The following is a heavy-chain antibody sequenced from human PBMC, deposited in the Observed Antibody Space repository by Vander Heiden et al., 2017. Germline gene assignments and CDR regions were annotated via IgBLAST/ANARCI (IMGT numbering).Heavy chain of an antibody. D-gene: IGHD1-1*01. CDR1: GFTFHSYA. CDR2: ISYDGNNK. Sequence: QVQLVASGGGVVQPGRSLRLSCAASGFTFHSYAMHWVRQAPGKRLEWVAIISYDGNNKYYRQTVQGRFTISRDNAKNTLYLQMNGLRADDTAVYYCAKDFNAVRWLQLLSSWGQGTLVSVSS. CDR3: AKDFNAVRWLQLLSS. J-gene: IGHJ5*02. V-gene: IGHV3-30*04.